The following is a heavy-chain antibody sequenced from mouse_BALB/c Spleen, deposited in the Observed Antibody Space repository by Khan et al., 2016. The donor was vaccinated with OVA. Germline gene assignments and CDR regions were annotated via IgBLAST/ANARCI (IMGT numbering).Heavy chain of an antibody. V-gene: IGHV1-7*01. Sequence: QVQLQQSGTELAKPGASVKMSCKASGYTFTTYWMHWVKQRPGQGLEWIGYINPTSGYTDYNEKFKDKATLSADKSSSTAYMPLSSLTSEDSAVYCCARDRIDYWGQGTTLTVSS. CDR3: ARDRIDY. CDR2: INPTSGYT. J-gene: IGHJ2*01. CDR1: GYTFTTYW.